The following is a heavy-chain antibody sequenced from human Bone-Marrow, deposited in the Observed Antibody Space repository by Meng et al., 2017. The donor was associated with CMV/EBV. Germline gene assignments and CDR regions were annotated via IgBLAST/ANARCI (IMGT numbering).Heavy chain of an antibody. CDR3: ARDTRRPNFVVVPAAHGRQDF. Sequence: ASVKVSCKASGYTFSRYYIHWVRQAPGQGLEWMGIINPSGSRTNYAQKFQGRVTMTRDTSTSTVYMELSSPRYEDTAVYCWARDTRRPNFVVVPAAHGRQDFWGQGTLVTVSS. CDR1: GYTFSRYY. V-gene: IGHV1-46*01. J-gene: IGHJ4*02. CDR2: INPSGSRT. D-gene: IGHD2-2*01.